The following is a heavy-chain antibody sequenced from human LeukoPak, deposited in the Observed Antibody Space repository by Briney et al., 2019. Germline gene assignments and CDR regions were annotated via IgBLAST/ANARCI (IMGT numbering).Heavy chain of an antibody. D-gene: IGHD2-15*01. CDR1: GYTFTTYG. CDR3: AKGYGCSGGTCYSFDY. J-gene: IGHJ4*02. Sequence: ASVKVSCKASGYTFTTYGMNWVRQAPGQGLEWMGWSNSNTGNPTYAQGFTGRFVFSLDTSVSTAYLQISSLKAEDTAVYYCAKGYGCSGGTCYSFDYWGQGTLVTVSS. CDR2: SNSNTGNP. V-gene: IGHV7-4-1*02.